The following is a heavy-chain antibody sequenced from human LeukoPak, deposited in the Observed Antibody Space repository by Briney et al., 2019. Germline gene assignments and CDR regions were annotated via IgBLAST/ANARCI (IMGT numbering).Heavy chain of an antibody. CDR2: ISPNSGGT. Sequence: ASVKVSCKASGYSFTGYYVHWVRQAPGQGLEWVGWISPNSGGTHYVQKFQGRVTMTSDTSINTAYMELSSLSFDDTAVYYCARGVYYYYYGMDVWGQGTTVTVSS. CDR1: GYSFTGYY. V-gene: IGHV1-2*02. J-gene: IGHJ6*02. CDR3: ARGVYYYYYGMDV.